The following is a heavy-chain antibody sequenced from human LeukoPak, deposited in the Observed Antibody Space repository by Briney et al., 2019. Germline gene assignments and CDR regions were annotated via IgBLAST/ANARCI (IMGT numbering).Heavy chain of an antibody. CDR3: ASSPYYYDSSGYYFDY. D-gene: IGHD3-22*01. CDR2: IYPGDSDT. CDR1: GYSFTSYW. J-gene: IGHJ4*02. Sequence: GESLKISCKGSGYSFTSYWIGWVRQMPGKGLEWMGIIYPGDSDTRYSPSFQGQVTISADKSISTAYLQWSSPKASDTAMYYCASSPYYYDSSGYYFDYWGQGTLVTVSS. V-gene: IGHV5-51*01.